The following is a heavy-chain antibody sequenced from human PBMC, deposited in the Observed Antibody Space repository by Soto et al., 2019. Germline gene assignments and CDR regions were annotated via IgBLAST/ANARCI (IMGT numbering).Heavy chain of an antibody. V-gene: IGHV1-46*03. Sequence: ASVQVSCKASGYTFTSYYIHSARPAPGQGIEWRGVINPSGGSTSYAQNFQGRVTMTRDTSTSTVYMELSSLRSEDTAVYYCVRESTPTRWFDPWGQGTLVPVSS. J-gene: IGHJ5*02. D-gene: IGHD2-2*01. CDR2: INPSGGST. CDR1: GYTFTSYY. CDR3: VRESTPTRWFDP.